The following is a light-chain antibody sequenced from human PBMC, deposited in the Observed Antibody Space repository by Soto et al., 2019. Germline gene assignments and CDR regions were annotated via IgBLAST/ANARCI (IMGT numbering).Light chain of an antibody. V-gene: IGKV3-15*01. CDR2: GAS. CDR1: QSVSSY. Sequence: EIVMTQSPATLSVSPGERATLSCRASQSVSSYLAWYQQKPGQAPSLLIYGASTRATGIPARLSGSGSGTEFTLTISSLQSEDFAVYYCQQYNNWPPTFGQGTKVEIK. J-gene: IGKJ1*01. CDR3: QQYNNWPPT.